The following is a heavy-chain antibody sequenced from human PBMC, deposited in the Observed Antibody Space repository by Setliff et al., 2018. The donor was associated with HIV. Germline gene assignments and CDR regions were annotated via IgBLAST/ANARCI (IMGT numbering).Heavy chain of an antibody. V-gene: IGHV1-3*03. CDR3: VRVRVGGSLYFDF. Sequence: ASVKVSCKASGYNFSTYALHWVRQAPGQRLEWLGWMNAASGKTKYSEEFQNRVSFTRDTSANIGYMELPKLRFEDMGIYYCVRVRVGGSLYFDFWGQGTPVTVSS. J-gene: IGHJ4*02. CDR1: GYNFSTYA. D-gene: IGHD1-26*01. CDR2: MNAASGKT.